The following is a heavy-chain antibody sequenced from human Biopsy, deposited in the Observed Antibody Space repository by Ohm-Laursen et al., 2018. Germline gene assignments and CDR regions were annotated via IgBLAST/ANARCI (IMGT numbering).Heavy chain of an antibody. V-gene: IGHV3-23*01. D-gene: IGHD5-18*01. CDR3: AKWGTSMALYHFYEMDV. CDR2: IIGVGGVT. J-gene: IGHJ6*02. Sequence: SLRLSCAASGFTFSSHAMSWVRQAPGKGLEWVSVIIGVGGVTYYADPVKGRFTVSRNNSMNTMFLQMNSLRAQDAGTYDCAKWGTSMALYHFYEMDVWGQGTTVSVSS. CDR1: GFTFSSHA.